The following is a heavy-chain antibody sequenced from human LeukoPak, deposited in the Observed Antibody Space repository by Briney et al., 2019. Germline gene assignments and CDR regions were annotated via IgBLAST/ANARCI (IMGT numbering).Heavy chain of an antibody. CDR3: AADPWFGELRDY. CDR2: IVVGSGNT. D-gene: IGHD3-10*01. CDR1: VFTFTSSA. Sequence: SVKVSCKASVFTFTSSAVQWVRQARGQRLEWIGWIVVGSGNTNYAQKFQERVTITRDMSTSTAYMELSSLRSEDTAVYYCAADPWFGELRDYWGQGTLVTVSS. J-gene: IGHJ4*02. V-gene: IGHV1-58*01.